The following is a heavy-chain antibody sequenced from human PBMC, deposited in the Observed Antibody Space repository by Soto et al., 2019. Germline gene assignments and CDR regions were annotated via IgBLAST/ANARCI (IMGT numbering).Heavy chain of an antibody. V-gene: IGHV1-18*01. CDR1: GYTFTSYA. CDR2: ISTYNGDT. CDR3: AIRGCTIVRALGY. D-gene: IGHD3-10*01. J-gene: IGHJ1*01. Sequence: QAQLVQSGAEVKKPGASVKVSCKTSGYTFTSYAITWVRQAPGQGLEWMGWISTYNGDTAYVQKFQGRVTMTTDTYTSTAYMELRSRRADDTDVYYCAIRGCTIVRALGYWGQGTLVNV.